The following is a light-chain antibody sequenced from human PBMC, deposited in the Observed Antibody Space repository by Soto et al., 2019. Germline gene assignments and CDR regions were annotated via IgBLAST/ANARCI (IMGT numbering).Light chain of an antibody. CDR1: QGISRY. CDR2: AAF. CDR3: QQLNSPPIT. J-gene: IGKJ5*01. V-gene: IGKV1-9*01. Sequence: DIQLNQSPSFLSASVGDRVTITCRASQGISRYLDWYPQKPGKAPKLLIYAAFTFQSGVPSRFSGSGSGTEFALNISTLQLADFSTYYCQQLNSPPITFGQGTRLDI.